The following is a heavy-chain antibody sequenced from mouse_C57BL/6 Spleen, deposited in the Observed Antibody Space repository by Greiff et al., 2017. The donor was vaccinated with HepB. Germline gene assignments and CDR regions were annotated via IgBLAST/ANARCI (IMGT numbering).Heavy chain of an antibody. CDR2: IYPGSGST. V-gene: IGHV1-55*01. CDR1: GYTFTSYW. J-gene: IGHJ3*01. CDR3: ARGGLRQAWFAY. D-gene: IGHD2-4*01. Sequence: QVQLQQPGAELVKPGASVKMSCKASGYTFTSYWITWVKQRPGQGLEWIGDIYPGSGSTNYNEKFKSKATLTVDTSSSTAYMQLSSLTSEDSAVYYCARGGLRQAWFAYGGQGTLVTVSA.